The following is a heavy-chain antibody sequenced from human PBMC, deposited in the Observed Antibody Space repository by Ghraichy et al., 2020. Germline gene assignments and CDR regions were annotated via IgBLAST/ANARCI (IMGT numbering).Heavy chain of an antibody. J-gene: IGHJ6*02. CDR3: AREVPADVSGYYYYGMDV. Sequence: ASVKVSCKASGYTFTSYDINWVRQATGQGLEWMGWMNPNSGNTGYAQKFQGRVTITRNTSISTAYMELSSLRSEDTAVYYCAREVPADVSGYYYYGMDVWGQGTTVTVSS. D-gene: IGHD2-2*01. CDR1: GYTFTSYD. CDR2: MNPNSGNT. V-gene: IGHV1-8*03.